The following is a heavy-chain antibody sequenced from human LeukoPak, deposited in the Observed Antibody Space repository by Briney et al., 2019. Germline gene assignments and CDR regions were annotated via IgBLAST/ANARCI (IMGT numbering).Heavy chain of an antibody. CDR2: VSGSGDTT. J-gene: IGHJ4*02. V-gene: IGHV3-23*01. CDR1: GFTFNIYA. D-gene: IGHD3-10*01. CDR3: AKGRATYYFGSGSFDLDY. Sequence: PGGSLRLSCAASGFTFNIYAMSWVRQAPGKGLEWVAAVSGSGDTTYYADSVKGRFTISRDNFKNTVHLQMNSLRPGDTAVYYCAKGRATYYFGSGSFDLDYWGQGNLVTVSS.